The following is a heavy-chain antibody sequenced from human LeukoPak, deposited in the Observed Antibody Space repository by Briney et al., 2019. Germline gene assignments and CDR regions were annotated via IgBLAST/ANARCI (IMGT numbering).Heavy chain of an antibody. D-gene: IGHD1-7*01. J-gene: IGHJ4*02. CDR3: AGVAGFYWNSDSFDY. Sequence: GASVKVSCKASGYTFTTSGISWVRQAPGPGLEWMGWISAYNGQTNYAQKVQGRVTMTIDTSTKTAYMELRSMGSDDTAVYYCAGVAGFYWNSDSFDYWGQGTQVTVSA. CDR2: ISAYNGQT. CDR1: GYTFTTSG. V-gene: IGHV1-18*01.